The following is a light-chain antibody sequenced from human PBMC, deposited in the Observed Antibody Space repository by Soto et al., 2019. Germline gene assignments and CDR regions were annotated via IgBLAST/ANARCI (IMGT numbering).Light chain of an antibody. Sequence: EIVLTQSPATLSLSPGERATLSCRASQSVSVYLAWYQQKPGQAPRLLIYDASNRATGIPVRFSGSGSGTDFTLTITLLETEDLAVYYCHQRSTLFSFGQGTKLDIK. V-gene: IGKV3-11*01. CDR1: QSVSVY. CDR3: HQRSTLFS. CDR2: DAS. J-gene: IGKJ2*03.